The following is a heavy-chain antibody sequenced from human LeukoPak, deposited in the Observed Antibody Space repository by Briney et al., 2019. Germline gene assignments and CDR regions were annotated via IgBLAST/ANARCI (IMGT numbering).Heavy chain of an antibody. Sequence: GGSLRLSCAASGFTFSSYAMSWVRQAPGKGLEWVSAISGSGGSTYYADSVKGRFTISRDNSKNTLYLQMNSLRAEATAVYYCAKAAVPYYYGSGSWGAFDIWGQGTMVTVSS. D-gene: IGHD3-10*01. V-gene: IGHV3-23*01. CDR3: AKAAVPYYYGSGSWGAFDI. J-gene: IGHJ3*02. CDR2: ISGSGGST. CDR1: GFTFSSYA.